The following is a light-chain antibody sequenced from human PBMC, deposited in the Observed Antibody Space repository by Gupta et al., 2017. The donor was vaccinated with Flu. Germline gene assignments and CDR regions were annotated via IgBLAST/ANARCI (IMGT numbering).Light chain of an antibody. V-gene: IGLV3-1*01. CDR3: QAWDRTTWV. CDR2: QDT. CDR1: ELGDKY. J-gene: IGLJ3*02. Sequence: SYELTQPPSVSVSAGQTASISCSGDELGDKYTFWYQQKAGQSPGVVIYQDTKRPSGIPERFSGSSSETKANLTISGTQAMDEADYYCQAWDRTTWVFGGGTKVTVI.